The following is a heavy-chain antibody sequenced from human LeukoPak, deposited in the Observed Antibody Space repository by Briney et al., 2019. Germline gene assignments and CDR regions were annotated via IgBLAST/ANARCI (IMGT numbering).Heavy chain of an antibody. CDR1: GFTFSTYP. V-gene: IGHV3-64D*06. J-gene: IGHJ4*02. CDR2: ISSDGDST. CDR3: VKRTSDYYYYDY. Sequence: PGGSLRLSCSASGFTFSTYPMHWVRQAPGRGLEYVSSISSDGDSTYYADSVKGRFTISRDNYKNTLYLQTSSLRAEDTAVYYCVKRTSDYYYYDYWGRGTLVTVSS. D-gene: IGHD3-3*01.